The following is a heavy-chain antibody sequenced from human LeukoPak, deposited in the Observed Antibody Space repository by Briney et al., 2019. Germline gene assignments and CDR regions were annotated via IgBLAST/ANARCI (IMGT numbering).Heavy chain of an antibody. Sequence: PSETPSLTCTVSGGSISSSSYYWGWIRQPPGKGLEWIGSIYYSGNTYYNPSLKSRVTISVDTSKNQFSLKLSSVTAADTAVYYCARRHSSSWSTFDYWGQGTLVTVSS. CDR2: IYYSGNT. V-gene: IGHV4-39*01. J-gene: IGHJ4*02. CDR1: GGSISSSSYY. D-gene: IGHD6-13*01. CDR3: ARRHSSSWSTFDY.